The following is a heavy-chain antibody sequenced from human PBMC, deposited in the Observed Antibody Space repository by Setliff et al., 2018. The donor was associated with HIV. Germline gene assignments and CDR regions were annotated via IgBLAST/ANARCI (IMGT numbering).Heavy chain of an antibody. D-gene: IGHD3-16*01. CDR2: MYTSGVA. V-gene: IGHV4-4*07. Sequence: SETLSLTCTVSGGSISSYYWSWIRQPAGKGLEWIGRMYTSGVAKYNPSLESRVTMSVDTSKNQMSLELTSVTAADTAVYYCARDPKVEWDLLGAFDIWGQGTTVTVSS. J-gene: IGHJ3*02. CDR3: ARDPKVEWDLLGAFDI. CDR1: GGSISSYY.